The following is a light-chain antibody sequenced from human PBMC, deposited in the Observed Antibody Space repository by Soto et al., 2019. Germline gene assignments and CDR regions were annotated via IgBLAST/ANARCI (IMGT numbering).Light chain of an antibody. Sequence: QSGLTQPASVSGSPGQSITISCTGTSSDVGGYNYVSWYQHHPGKAPKLMIYEVSNRPSGVSNRFSGSKSGNTASLTISGLQAEDEADYYCSSYTSSSTFFGTGTKVTVL. CDR3: SSYTSSSTF. CDR1: SSDVGGYNY. J-gene: IGLJ1*01. V-gene: IGLV2-14*01. CDR2: EVS.